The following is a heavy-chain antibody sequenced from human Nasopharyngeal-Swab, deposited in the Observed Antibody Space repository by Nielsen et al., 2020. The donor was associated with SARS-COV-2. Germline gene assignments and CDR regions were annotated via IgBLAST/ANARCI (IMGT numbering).Heavy chain of an antibody. CDR2: IDYSGST. Sequence: IRQPPGKGLEWIGYIDYSGSTNYNPSLKSRVTISVDTSKNQFSLNLSSVTAADTAVYYCARGGAEYYDFWSGYYVFDYWGQGTLVTVSS. CDR3: ARGGAEYYDFWSGYYVFDY. D-gene: IGHD3-3*01. J-gene: IGHJ4*02. V-gene: IGHV4-59*01.